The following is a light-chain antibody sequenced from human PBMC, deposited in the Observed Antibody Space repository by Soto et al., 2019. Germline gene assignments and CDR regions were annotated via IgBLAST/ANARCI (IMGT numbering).Light chain of an antibody. V-gene: IGKV1-39*01. CDR3: QQSFSSPRT. CDR2: GAS. J-gene: IGKJ1*01. Sequence: DIQMTQSPSSLSASVGDRVTITCRASQTINSYLNWYQQKPGKAPSLLIYGASTLRSGVPSRFSGSGSGTYFTLIISRLQPEDFATYYCQQSFSSPRTFGQGTKVEVK. CDR1: QTINSY.